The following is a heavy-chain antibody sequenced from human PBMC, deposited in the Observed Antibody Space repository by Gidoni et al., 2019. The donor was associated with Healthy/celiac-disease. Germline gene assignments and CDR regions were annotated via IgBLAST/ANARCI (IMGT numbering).Heavy chain of an antibody. CDR2: SNHSGST. CDR1: GGSFSGYY. Sequence: QVQLQQWGAGLLKPSETLSLTCAVYGGSFSGYYWSWIRQPPGKGLAWIGESNHSGSTNYNPTLKSRVTISVDTSKNQCSLKLGSVTAAETAVYYCASRGYCSSTSCSRRRVGGWGYWGQGTLVTVSS. V-gene: IGHV4-34*01. D-gene: IGHD2-2*01. CDR3: ASRGYCSSTSCSRRRVGGWGY. J-gene: IGHJ4*02.